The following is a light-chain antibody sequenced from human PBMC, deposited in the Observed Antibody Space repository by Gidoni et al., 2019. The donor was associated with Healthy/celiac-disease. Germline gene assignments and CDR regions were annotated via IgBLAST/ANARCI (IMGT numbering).Light chain of an antibody. V-gene: IGLV1-40*01. CDR1: SSNIGAGYD. CDR3: QSYDSSLSGSV. J-gene: IGLJ2*01. CDR2: GNS. Sequence: QSVLTQPPPVSGAPGQRVTISCTGSSSNIGAGYDVHWYQKLPGTAPKLLIYGNSHRPSGVPDRFSGSNSGTSASLAITGLQAEDEADYFCQSYDSSLSGSVFGGGTKLTVL.